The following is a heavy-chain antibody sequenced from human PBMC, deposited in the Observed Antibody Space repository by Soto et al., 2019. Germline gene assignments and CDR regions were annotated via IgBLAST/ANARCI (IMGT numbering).Heavy chain of an antibody. V-gene: IGHV3-66*01. CDR3: ARDTAGTGFFDY. Sequence: EVQLVESGGGSVQPGGSLRLSCAASGLTVSSNYMSWVRQAPGKGLEWVSVIYSGGSTYYADSVKGRFTISRDNSKNTLYLQMNSLRAEDTAVYYCARDTAGTGFFDYWGQGTLVTVSS. D-gene: IGHD6-19*01. J-gene: IGHJ4*02. CDR1: GLTVSSNY. CDR2: IYSGGST.